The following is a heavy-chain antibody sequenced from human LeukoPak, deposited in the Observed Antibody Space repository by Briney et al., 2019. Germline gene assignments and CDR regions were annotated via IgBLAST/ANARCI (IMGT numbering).Heavy chain of an antibody. CDR1: GGPISSHY. V-gene: IGHV4-59*11. J-gene: IGHJ4*02. Sequence: SETLSLTCTVSGGPISSHYWSWIRQPPGKGLEWIGYLYDSGSTKDNPSLKSRVTLSADTSKNQFSLRLSSVTAADTAVYYCATIKRGNIFGYFDFWGQGILVAISS. CDR2: LYDSGST. CDR3: ATIKRGNIFGYFDF. D-gene: IGHD5-18*01.